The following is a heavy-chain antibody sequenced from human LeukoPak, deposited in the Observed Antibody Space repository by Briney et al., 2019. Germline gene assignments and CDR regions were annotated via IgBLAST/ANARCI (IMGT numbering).Heavy chain of an antibody. CDR2: ISYDGSNK. V-gene: IGHV3-30-3*01. Sequence: GGSLRLSCAASGFTFSSYAMHWVRQAPGKGLEWVAVISYDGSNKYYADSVKGRFTISRDNSKNTLYLQMNSLRAEDTAVYYCAKDRGRVGATNFDYWGQGTLVTVSS. J-gene: IGHJ4*02. CDR1: GFTFSSYA. CDR3: AKDRGRVGATNFDY. D-gene: IGHD1-26*01.